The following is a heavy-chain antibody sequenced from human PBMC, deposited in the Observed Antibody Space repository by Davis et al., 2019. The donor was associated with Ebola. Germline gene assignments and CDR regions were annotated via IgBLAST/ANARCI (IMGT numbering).Heavy chain of an antibody. CDR2: ISGSGGST. J-gene: IGHJ4*02. D-gene: IGHD3-22*01. Sequence: PGGSLRLSCAASGFTFSSYAMSWVRQAPGKGLEWVSAISGSGGSTYYADSVKGRFTISRDNSKNTLYLQMNSLRAEDTAVYYCAKDLNEWRYYYDSSGSDYWGQGTLVTVSS. CDR1: GFTFSSYA. V-gene: IGHV3-23*01. CDR3: AKDLNEWRYYYDSSGSDY.